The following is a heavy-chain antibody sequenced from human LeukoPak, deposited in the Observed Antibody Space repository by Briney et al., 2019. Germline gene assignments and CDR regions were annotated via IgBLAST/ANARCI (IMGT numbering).Heavy chain of an antibody. J-gene: IGHJ5*02. CDR2: IDPGESDT. Sequence: GEPLKISCKGSGYRFTSHSRGGAGQMHGKGLEWMGIIDPGESDTRYSPVCQGQDTISADESISTAYLQWSSLKASDTAMYSCARREGGCSSTSCYNWFDPWGQGTLVTVSS. CDR3: ARREGGCSSTSCYNWFDP. V-gene: IGHV5-51*01. D-gene: IGHD2-2*02. CDR1: GYRFTSHS.